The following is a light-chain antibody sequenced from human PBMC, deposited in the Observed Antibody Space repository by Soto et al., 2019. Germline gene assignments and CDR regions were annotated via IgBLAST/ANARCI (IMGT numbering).Light chain of an antibody. J-gene: IGKJ1*01. V-gene: IGKV3-15*01. CDR1: QSVSSN. CDR3: QQYNSWRT. Sequence: EIVMTQSPATLSVSPGERATLSCRASQSVSSNLAWYQQKPGQAPRPLIYGASTRATGISARFSGSGSGTEFTLTISGLQSEDFAVYYCQQYNSWRTFGQGTKVEI. CDR2: GAS.